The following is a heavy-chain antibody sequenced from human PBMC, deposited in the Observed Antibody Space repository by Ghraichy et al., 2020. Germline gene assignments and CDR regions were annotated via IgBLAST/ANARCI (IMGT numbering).Heavy chain of an antibody. CDR2: IKQDGSEK. D-gene: IGHD3-22*01. Sequence: GGSLRLSCAASGFTFSSYWMSWVRQAPGKGLEWVANIKQDGSEKYYVDSVKGRFTISRDNAKNSLYLQMNSLRAEDTAVYYCARDRFLRTMIRNNWFDPWGQGTLVTVSS. CDR3: ARDRFLRTMIRNNWFDP. CDR1: GFTFSSYW. J-gene: IGHJ5*02. V-gene: IGHV3-7*01.